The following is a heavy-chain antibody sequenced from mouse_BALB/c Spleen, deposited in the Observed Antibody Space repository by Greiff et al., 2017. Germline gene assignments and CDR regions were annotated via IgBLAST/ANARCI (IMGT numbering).Heavy chain of an antibody. CDR1: GFTFSSFG. CDR2: ISCGSSTI. J-gene: IGHJ3*01. D-gene: IGHD2-4*01. V-gene: IGHV5-17*02. Sequence: DVMLVESGGGLVQPGGSRKLSCAASGFTFSSFGMHWVRQAPEKGLEWVAYISCGSSTIYYADTVKGRFTISRDNPKNTLFLQMTSLRSEDTAMYYCAPYDYDGGFAYWGQGTLVTVSA. CDR3: APYDYDGGFAY.